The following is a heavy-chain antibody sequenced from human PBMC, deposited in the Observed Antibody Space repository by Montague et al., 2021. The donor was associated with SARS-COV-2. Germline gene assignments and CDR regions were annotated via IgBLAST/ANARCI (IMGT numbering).Heavy chain of an antibody. CDR3: AHLIRYYDIFTGIPFDD. V-gene: IGHV2-5*01. Sequence: PALVKPTQTLTLTCTFSGFSFSTPNVGVAWIRQPPGKALEWLAVIYSNGDKRYSPSLQRRLTITKDTSRNQVVLSLTNVDPLDTASYYCAHLIRYYDIFTGIPFDDWGQGTQVTVSS. CDR1: GFSFSTPNVG. CDR2: IYSNGDK. J-gene: IGHJ4*02. D-gene: IGHD3-9*01.